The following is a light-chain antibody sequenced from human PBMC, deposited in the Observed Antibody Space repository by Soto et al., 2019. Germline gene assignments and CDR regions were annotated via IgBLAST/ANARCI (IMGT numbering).Light chain of an antibody. Sequence: EIVMTQSPATLSVSPGERDTLSCRASQSVSSNLAWYQQKPGQSPRLLIFGASTRATGIPARFSGSESGTEFTLTISSLQSEDLAVYYCQQYYNWPLTFGGGTKVELK. CDR3: QQYYNWPLT. V-gene: IGKV3D-15*01. CDR1: QSVSSN. CDR2: GAS. J-gene: IGKJ4*01.